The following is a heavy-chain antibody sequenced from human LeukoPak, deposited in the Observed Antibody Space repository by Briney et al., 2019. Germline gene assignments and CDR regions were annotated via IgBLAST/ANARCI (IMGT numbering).Heavy chain of an antibody. D-gene: IGHD3-10*01. Sequence: PGGSLRLSCAASGFTFSSYWMHWVRQAPGKGQVWVSRINSDGSSTSYADSVKGRFTISRDNAKNTLYLQMNSLRAEDTAVYYCARMAGSYYYMDVWGKGTTVTVSS. CDR1: GFTFSSYW. CDR3: ARMAGSYYYMDV. CDR2: INSDGSST. J-gene: IGHJ6*03. V-gene: IGHV3-74*01.